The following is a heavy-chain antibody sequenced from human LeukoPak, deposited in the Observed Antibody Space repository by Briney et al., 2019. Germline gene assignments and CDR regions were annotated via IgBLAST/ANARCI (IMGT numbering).Heavy chain of an antibody. D-gene: IGHD3-22*01. Sequence: PSETLSLTCAVYGGSFSGYYWSWIRQPPGKGLEWIGEINHSGSTNYNPSLKSRVTISVDTSKNQFSLKLSSVTAADTAVYYCARASTYYYDSSGYPGAYYYYYYMDVWGKETTVTVSS. CDR1: GGSFSGYY. CDR3: ARASTYYYDSSGYPGAYYYYYYMDV. J-gene: IGHJ6*03. V-gene: IGHV4-34*01. CDR2: INHSGST.